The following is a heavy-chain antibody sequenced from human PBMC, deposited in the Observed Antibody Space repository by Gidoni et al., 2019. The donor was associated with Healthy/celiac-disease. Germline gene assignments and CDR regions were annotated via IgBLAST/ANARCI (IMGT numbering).Heavy chain of an antibody. D-gene: IGHD6-19*01. CDR1: GFTFSSYS. CDR2: ISSSSSTI. Sequence: EVQLVESGGGLVQPGGSLRLSCAASGFTFSSYSMNWVRQAPGKGLEWFSYISSSSSTIYYADSVKCRFTISRDNAKNSLYLQMNSLRAEDTAVYYCARVGSVAGTYFDYWGQGTLVTVSS. V-gene: IGHV3-48*01. CDR3: ARVGSVAGTYFDY. J-gene: IGHJ4*02.